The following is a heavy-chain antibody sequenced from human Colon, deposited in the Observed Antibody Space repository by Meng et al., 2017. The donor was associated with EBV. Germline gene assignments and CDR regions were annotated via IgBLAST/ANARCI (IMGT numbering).Heavy chain of an antibody. CDR3: ARGGYYSFDY. CDR2: IYHSGST. Sequence: HESVPGLVKPSVTLALTCAVSGGTISSCYWWTWVRQSPGKGLELIGEIYHSGSTNYNPSLKSRVTISVDKSKNQFSLKLTSVTAADTAVYYCARGGYYSFDYWGQRTLVTVSS. CDR1: GGTISSCYW. D-gene: IGHD5-18*01. V-gene: IGHV4-4*02. J-gene: IGHJ4*02.